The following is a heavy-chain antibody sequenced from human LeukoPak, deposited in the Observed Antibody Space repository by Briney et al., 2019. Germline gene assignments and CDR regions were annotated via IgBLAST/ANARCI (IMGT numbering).Heavy chain of an antibody. CDR1: GFTFSNYA. D-gene: IGHD3-3*01. CDR3: AKDGRLLEFYFDY. J-gene: IGHJ4*02. Sequence: GGSLRLSCAASGFTFSNYAMNWVRQAPGKGLEWVSAISGSGGSTYYADSVKGRFTISRDNSKNTLYLQMNSLRAEDAAVYYCAKDGRLLEFYFDYWGQGTLVTVSS. CDR2: ISGSGGST. V-gene: IGHV3-23*01.